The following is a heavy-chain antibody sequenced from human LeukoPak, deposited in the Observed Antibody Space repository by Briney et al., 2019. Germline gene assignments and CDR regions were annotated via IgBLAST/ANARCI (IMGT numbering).Heavy chain of an antibody. D-gene: IGHD2-15*01. CDR1: RGTFSSYA. V-gene: IGHV1-69*06. CDR2: IIPIFGTA. Sequence: ASVKVSCKASRGTFSSYAISWVRQAPGQGLEWMGGIIPIFGTANYAQKFQGRVTITADKSTSTAYMELSSLRSEDTAVYYCARDPNQYCSGGSCYRWFDPWGQGTLVTVSS. CDR3: ARDPNQYCSGGSCYRWFDP. J-gene: IGHJ5*02.